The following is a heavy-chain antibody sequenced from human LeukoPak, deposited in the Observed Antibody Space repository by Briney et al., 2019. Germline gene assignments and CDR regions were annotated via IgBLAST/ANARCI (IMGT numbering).Heavy chain of an antibody. D-gene: IGHD3-3*01. Sequence: PGGSLRLSCAASGFTFSNAWMSWVRQAPGKGLEWVGRIKSKTDGGTTDYAAPVKGRFTISGDDSKNTLYLQMNSLKTEDTAVYYCTTDRLRFLEWHDYWGQGTLVTVSS. CDR1: GFTFSNAW. CDR2: IKSKTDGGTT. V-gene: IGHV3-15*01. J-gene: IGHJ4*02. CDR3: TTDRLRFLEWHDY.